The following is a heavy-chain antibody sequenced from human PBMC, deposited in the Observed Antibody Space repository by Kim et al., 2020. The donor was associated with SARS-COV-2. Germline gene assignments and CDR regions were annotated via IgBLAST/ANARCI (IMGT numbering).Heavy chain of an antibody. CDR2: SK. J-gene: IGHJ4*02. D-gene: IGHD3-22*01. Sequence: SKYYADSVKGRFTISRDNSKNTLYLQMNSLRAEDTAVYYCAKVVTYYYDRWGQGTLVTVSS. CDR3: AKVVTYYYDR. V-gene: IGHV3-23*01.